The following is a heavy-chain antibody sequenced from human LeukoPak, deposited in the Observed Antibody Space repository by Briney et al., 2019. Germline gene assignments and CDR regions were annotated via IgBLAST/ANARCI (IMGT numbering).Heavy chain of an antibody. V-gene: IGHV4-31*03. CDR3: ARSIPYDAFDI. CDR2: IYYSGST. CDR1: GGSISSGGYY. J-gene: IGHJ3*02. D-gene: IGHD2-21*01. Sequence: PSETLSLTCTVSGGSISSGGYYWSRIRQHPGKGLEWIGYIYYSGSTYYNPSLKSRVTISVDTSKNQFSLRLSSVTAADTAVYYCARSIPYDAFDIWGQGTMVTVSS.